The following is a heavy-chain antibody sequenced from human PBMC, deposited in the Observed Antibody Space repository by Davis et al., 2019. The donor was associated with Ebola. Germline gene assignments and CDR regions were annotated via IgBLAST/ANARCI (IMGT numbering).Heavy chain of an antibody. D-gene: IGHD1-1*01. Sequence: GESLKISCAASGFTFSSYGMHWVRQAPGKGLEWVAVISYDGSNKYYADSVKGRFTISRDNSKNTLCLQMNSLRAEDTAVYYCAREVQLEGFTDYWGQGTLVTVSS. CDR1: GFTFSSYG. CDR2: ISYDGSNK. CDR3: AREVQLEGFTDY. V-gene: IGHV3-30*03. J-gene: IGHJ4*02.